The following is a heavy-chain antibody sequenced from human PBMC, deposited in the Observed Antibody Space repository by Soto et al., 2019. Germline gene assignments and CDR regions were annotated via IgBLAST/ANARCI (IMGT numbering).Heavy chain of an antibody. V-gene: IGHV4-59*01. J-gene: IGHJ3*02. CDR3: ARVWGGAFDI. CDR1: GGSISSYY. D-gene: IGHD3-10*01. Sequence: PSETLSLTCTVSGGSISSYYWSWIRQPPGKGLEWIGYIYYSGSTNYNPSLTSRVTISVDTSKNQFSLKLSSVTAADTAVYYCARVWGGAFDIWGQGTMVTVSS. CDR2: IYYSGST.